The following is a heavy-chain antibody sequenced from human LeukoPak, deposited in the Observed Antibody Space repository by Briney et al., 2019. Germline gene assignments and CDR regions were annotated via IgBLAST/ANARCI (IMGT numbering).Heavy chain of an antibody. V-gene: IGHV4-59*08. CDR2: IYYSGST. CDR3: ARFKRELRYGGYYYMDV. J-gene: IGHJ6*03. CDR1: GGSISSYY. D-gene: IGHD1-26*01. Sequence: SETLSLTCTVSGGSISSYYWSWIRQPPGKGLEWIGYIYYSGSTNYNPSLKSRVTISVDTSKNQFSLKLSSVTAADTAVYYCARFKRELRYGGYYYMDVWGKGTTVTVSS.